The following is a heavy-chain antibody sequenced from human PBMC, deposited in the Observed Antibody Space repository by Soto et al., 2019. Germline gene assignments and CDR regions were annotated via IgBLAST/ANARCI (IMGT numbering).Heavy chain of an antibody. J-gene: IGHJ6*02. CDR3: AREFDDILTTYGMDV. CDR1: GFTLSSYS. V-gene: IGHV3-21*01. Sequence: EVQLVESGGGLVKPGGSLRLSCAASGFTLSSYSMKWVRQAPGKGLEWVSSISSSSSYIYYADSVKGRFTISRDNAKNSLYLQMNSLRAEDTAVYYCAREFDDILTTYGMDVWGQGTTVTVSS. D-gene: IGHD3-9*01. CDR2: ISSSSSYI.